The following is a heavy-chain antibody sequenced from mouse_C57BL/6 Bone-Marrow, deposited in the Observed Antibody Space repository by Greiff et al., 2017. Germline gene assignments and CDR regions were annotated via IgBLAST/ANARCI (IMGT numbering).Heavy chain of an antibody. CDR3: ARWVLLYCYFDV. CDR2: IHPNSGST. V-gene: IGHV1-64*01. D-gene: IGHD2-14*01. CDR1: GYTFTSYW. Sequence: HVQLQQPGAELVKPGASVKLSCKASGYTFTSYWMHWVKQRPGQGLEWIGMIHPNSGSTNYNEKFKSKATLTVDKSSSTAYMQLSSLTSEDSAVYYCARWVLLYCYFDVWGTGTTVTVSS. J-gene: IGHJ1*03.